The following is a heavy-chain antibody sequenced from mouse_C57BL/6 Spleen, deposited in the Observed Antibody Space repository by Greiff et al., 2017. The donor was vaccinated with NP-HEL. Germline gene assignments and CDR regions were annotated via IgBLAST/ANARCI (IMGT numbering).Heavy chain of an antibody. V-gene: IGHV1-80*01. J-gene: IGHJ1*03. CDR1: GYAFSSYW. Sequence: VQLVESGAELVKPGASVKISCKASGYAFSSYWMNWVKQRPGKGLEWIGQIYPGDGDTNYNGKFKGKATLTADKSSSTAYMQLSSLTSEDSAVYFCARGDYYGSSNWYFDVWGTGTTVTVSS. D-gene: IGHD1-1*01. CDR3: ARGDYYGSSNWYFDV. CDR2: IYPGDGDT.